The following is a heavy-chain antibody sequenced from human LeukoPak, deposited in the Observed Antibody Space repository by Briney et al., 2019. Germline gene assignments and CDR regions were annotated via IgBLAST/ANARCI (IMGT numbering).Heavy chain of an antibody. V-gene: IGHV3-21*01. D-gene: IGHD3-3*01. Sequence: GGSLRLSCAASGFTFSSYSMNWVRQAPGKGLEWVSSISTSSSYIYYADSVKGRFTISRDNAKNSLYLQMNSLRAEDTAVYYCATNDFWSDFDYWGQGTLATVSS. CDR1: GFTFSSYS. J-gene: IGHJ4*02. CDR3: ATNDFWSDFDY. CDR2: ISTSSSYI.